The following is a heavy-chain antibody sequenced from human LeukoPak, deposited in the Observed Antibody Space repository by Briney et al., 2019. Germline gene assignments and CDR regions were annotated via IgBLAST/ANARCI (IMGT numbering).Heavy chain of an antibody. Sequence: ASVKVSCKASGYTFANYYMHWVRQAPGLGFEWMGWINPKSGGTSYPQKFQGRLTMTRDTSISTAYMELSRLRSDDTAVYYCVPSANYYYFDYWGQGTLVTVSS. J-gene: IGHJ4*02. CDR1: GYTFANYY. V-gene: IGHV1-2*02. D-gene: IGHD4/OR15-4a*01. CDR2: INPKSGGT. CDR3: VPSANYYYFDY.